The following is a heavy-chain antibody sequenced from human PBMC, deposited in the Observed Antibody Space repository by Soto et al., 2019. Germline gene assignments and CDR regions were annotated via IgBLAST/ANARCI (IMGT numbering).Heavy chain of an antibody. CDR1: GGAFSTYS. CDR3: ANGYCSGGSCYLSAFDI. D-gene: IGHD2-15*01. J-gene: IGHJ3*02. CDR2: IIPIFGTT. V-gene: IGHV1-69*06. Sequence: SVKVSCKASGGAFSTYSINWVRQAPGQGLEWMGGIIPIFGTTNYAQKFQGRVTITADKSTTTAYMALSSLRSEDTAVYYCANGYCSGGSCYLSAFDIWGQGTMVTVS.